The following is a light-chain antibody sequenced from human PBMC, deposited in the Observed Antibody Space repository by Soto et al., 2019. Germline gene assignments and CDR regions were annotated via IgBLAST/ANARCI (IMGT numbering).Light chain of an antibody. CDR1: QSFHTNY. CDR2: GAS. V-gene: IGKV3-20*01. CDR3: QHYDSSPGFT. Sequence: EIVLMQSPGTLSLSPGERATLSCRASQSFHTNYLAWYQHRPGQAPRLLIYGASIRASGIPERFSGRGSGTDFTLTISRLEPEDSAVYYCQHYDSSPGFTFGGGTKMEIK. J-gene: IGKJ4*01.